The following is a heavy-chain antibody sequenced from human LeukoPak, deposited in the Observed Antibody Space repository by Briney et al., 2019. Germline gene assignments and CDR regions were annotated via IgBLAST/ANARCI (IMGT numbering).Heavy chain of an antibody. J-gene: IGHJ4*02. Sequence: TPGESLKISCKGSGYSFTTYWIGWVRQMTGKGLEWMGVIYPGDSDTRYSPSFQGQVTISADKSINTAYLQWSSLKASDTAMYYCARRDSNDYYYLDYWGQGTLVTVSS. D-gene: IGHD3-22*01. CDR3: ARRDSNDYYYLDY. V-gene: IGHV5-51*01. CDR2: IYPGDSDT. CDR1: GYSFTTYW.